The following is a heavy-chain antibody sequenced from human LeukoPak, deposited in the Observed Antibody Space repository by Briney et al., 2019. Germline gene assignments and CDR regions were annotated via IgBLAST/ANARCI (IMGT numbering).Heavy chain of an antibody. V-gene: IGHV3-48*03. D-gene: IGHD1-26*01. CDR2: VTSSGGTT. J-gene: IGHJ5*02. CDR3: AREGGSKNWFDP. Sequence: PGGSLRLSCAASGFTFSSYVMNWVRQAPGKGLEWISYVTSSGGTTYYADSVKGRFTISRDNAKNSLYLQMNSLRAEDTAVYYCAREGGSKNWFDPWGQGTLVTVSS. CDR1: GFTFSSYV.